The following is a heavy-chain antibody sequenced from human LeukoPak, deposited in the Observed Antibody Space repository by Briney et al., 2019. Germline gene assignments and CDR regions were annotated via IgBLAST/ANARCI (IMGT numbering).Heavy chain of an antibody. V-gene: IGHV3-30*03. CDR2: ISYDGSNK. CDR1: GFTFSSYG. Sequence: GGSLRLSCAASGFTFSSYGMHWVRQAPGKGLEWVAVISYDGSNKYYADSVKGRFTISRDNSKNTLYLQMNSLRAEDTAVYYCARDFRSRYFDWSDAFDIWGQGTMVTVSS. D-gene: IGHD3-9*01. J-gene: IGHJ3*02. CDR3: ARDFRSRYFDWSDAFDI.